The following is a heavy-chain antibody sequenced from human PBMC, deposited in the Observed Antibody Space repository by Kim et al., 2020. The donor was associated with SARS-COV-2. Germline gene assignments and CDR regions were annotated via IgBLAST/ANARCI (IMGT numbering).Heavy chain of an antibody. CDR2: ISSSGSTI. CDR3: ARAMEDDGSGRLTFVMDV. J-gene: IGHJ6*02. D-gene: IGHD3-10*01. V-gene: IGHV3-11*04. CDR1: GFTFSDYD. Sequence: GGSLRLSCAASGFTFSDYDMSWIRQAPGKGLEWVSCISSSGSTIYYADSVKGRFTISRDNSKNTLYLQMNSLRAEDTAVYYCARAMEDDGSGRLTFVMDVWGPGATVSVSS.